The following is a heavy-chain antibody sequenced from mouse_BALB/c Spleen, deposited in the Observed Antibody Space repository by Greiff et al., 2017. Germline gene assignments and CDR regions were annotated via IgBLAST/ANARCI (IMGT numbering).Heavy chain of an antibody. D-gene: IGHD3-2*01. J-gene: IGHJ2*01. CDR1: GFNIKDYY. CDR3: NAGTARTLDY. V-gene: IGHV14-4*02. CDR2: IDPENGDT. Sequence: EVKLQESGAELVRSGASVKLSCTASGFNIKDYYMHWVKQRPEQGLEWIGWIDPENGDTEYAPKFQGKATMTADTSSNTAYLQLSSLTSEDTAVYYCNAGTARTLDYWGQGTTLTVSS.